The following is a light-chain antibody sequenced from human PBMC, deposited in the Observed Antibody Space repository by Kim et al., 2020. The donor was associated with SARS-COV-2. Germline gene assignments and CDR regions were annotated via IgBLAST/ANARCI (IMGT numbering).Light chain of an antibody. J-gene: IGLJ1*01. V-gene: IGLV3-1*01. CDR3: QAWASSTALV. CDR2: QDS. CDR1: KLGDKY. Sequence: SYELTQPPSVSVSPGQTASITCSGDKLGDKYACWYQQKPGQSPVLVIYQDSKRPSGIPERFSGSNSGNTATLTISGTQAMDEADYYCQAWASSTALVFGT.